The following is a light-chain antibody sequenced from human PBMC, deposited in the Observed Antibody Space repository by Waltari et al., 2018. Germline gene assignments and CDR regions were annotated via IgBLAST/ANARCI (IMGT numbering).Light chain of an antibody. CDR2: AAS. CDR3: QNHERLPAT. CDR1: QSIGKY. J-gene: IGKJ1*01. V-gene: IGKV3-20*01. Sequence: EIVLTQSPGTLSLSPGERATLSCRASQSIGKYLVWYQQKPGQAPRLLIYAASSRATGVPDRFSGRGSGTDFSLTISRLEPEDFAVYYCQNHERLPATFGQGTKVEIK.